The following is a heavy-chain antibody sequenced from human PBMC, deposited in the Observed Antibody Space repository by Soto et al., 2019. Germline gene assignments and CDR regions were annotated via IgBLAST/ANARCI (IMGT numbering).Heavy chain of an antibody. CDR3: ATDIRRAYHDSSGYYSPHFDY. Sequence: ASVKVSCKVSGYTLTELSMHWVRQAPGKGLEWMGGFDPEDGETIYAQKFQGRVTMTEDTSTDTAYMELSSLRSEDTAVYYCATDIRRAYHDSSGYYSPHFDYWGQGTLVTVSS. CDR1: GYTLTELS. D-gene: IGHD3-22*01. CDR2: FDPEDGET. V-gene: IGHV1-24*01. J-gene: IGHJ4*02.